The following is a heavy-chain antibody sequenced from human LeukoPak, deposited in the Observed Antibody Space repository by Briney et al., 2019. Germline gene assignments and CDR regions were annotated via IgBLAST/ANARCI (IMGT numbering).Heavy chain of an antibody. D-gene: IGHD2-21*01. V-gene: IGHV6-1*01. CDR2: TYYRSKWYN. CDR3: ARGSPYCGGDCFDY. CDR1: GDSLSSNSAG. Sequence: SQTLSLTCALSGDSLSSNSAGWDWIRQSPSRGLEWLARTYYRSKWYNDYAVSVKSRITINPDTSKNPFSLQLNSVTPEDTAVYYCARGSPYCGGDCFDYWGQGTLVTVSS. J-gene: IGHJ4*02.